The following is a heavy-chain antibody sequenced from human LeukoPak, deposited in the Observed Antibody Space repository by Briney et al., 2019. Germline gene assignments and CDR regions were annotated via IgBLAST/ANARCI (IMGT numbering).Heavy chain of an antibody. Sequence: ASVKVSCKASGYTFTSYDINWVRQATGQGLEWMGWMNPNSGNTGYAQKFQGRVTMTRNTSISTAYMELNSLRAEDTAVYYCAKAPRGSHDDYWGQGTLVTVSS. CDR3: AKAPRGSHDDY. D-gene: IGHD1-26*01. J-gene: IGHJ4*02. CDR1: GYTFTSYD. V-gene: IGHV1-8*01. CDR2: MNPNSGNT.